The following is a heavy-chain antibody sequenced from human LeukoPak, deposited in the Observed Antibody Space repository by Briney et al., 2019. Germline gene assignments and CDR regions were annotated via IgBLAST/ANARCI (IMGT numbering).Heavy chain of an antibody. CDR2: ISSSSSPI. CDR1: GFTFSTYS. Sequence: GGSLRLSCAASGFTFSTYSLNWVRQAPGKGLEWVSYISSSSSPIYYTDSVKGRFTISRDNAKNSLYLQMNSLRAEDTAVYYCARSGYCTSTSCLNGRGAFDIWGQGTMVTVSS. D-gene: IGHD2-2*01. V-gene: IGHV3-48*04. J-gene: IGHJ3*02. CDR3: ARSGYCTSTSCLNGRGAFDI.